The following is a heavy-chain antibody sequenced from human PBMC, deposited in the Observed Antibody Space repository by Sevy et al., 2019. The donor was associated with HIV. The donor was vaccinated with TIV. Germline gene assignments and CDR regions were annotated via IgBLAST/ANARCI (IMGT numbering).Heavy chain of an antibody. D-gene: IGHD1-1*01. Sequence: GGSPRLSCAASGFTFSSYRMTWVRQAPGKGLEWVSCISSTSAYINYADSVKGRFTISRDNAKNLLYLQMDSLRAEDTAVYYCARAVLETSTWRSDYWGQGPLVTVSS. V-gene: IGHV3-21*01. CDR3: ARAVLETSTWRSDY. J-gene: IGHJ4*02. CDR1: GFTFSSYR. CDR2: ISSTSAYI.